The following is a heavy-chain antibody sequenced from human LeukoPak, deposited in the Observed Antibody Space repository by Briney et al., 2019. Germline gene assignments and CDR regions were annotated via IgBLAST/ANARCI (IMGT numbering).Heavy chain of an antibody. V-gene: IGHV3-33*01. CDR3: ARDRGAGSPDY. Sequence: GGSLRLSCAASGFTFSSYGMHWVRQAPGKGLEGVAVIWYDGSNKYYADSVKGRFTISRDNSKNTLYLQMNSLRAEDTAVYYCARDRGAGSPDYWGQGTLVTVSS. J-gene: IGHJ4*02. CDR2: IWYDGSNK. D-gene: IGHD3-10*01. CDR1: GFTFSSYG.